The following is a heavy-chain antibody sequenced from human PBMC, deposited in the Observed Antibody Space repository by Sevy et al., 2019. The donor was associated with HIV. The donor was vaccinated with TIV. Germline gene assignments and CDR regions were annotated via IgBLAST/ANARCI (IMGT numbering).Heavy chain of an antibody. J-gene: IGHJ5*02. Sequence: GGSLRLSCEASGFPFTNHGVHWVRQAPGKGLAWVALMWFDGSNKYYADSVKGRFTVSRDDSKNTLYLQMNSLRADDTAIYYCARDREFYDHGEYGPTSALDLWGQGTLVTVSS. CDR3: ARDREFYDHGEYGPTSALDL. CDR1: GFPFTNHG. D-gene: IGHD4-17*01. CDR2: MWFDGSNK. V-gene: IGHV3-33*08.